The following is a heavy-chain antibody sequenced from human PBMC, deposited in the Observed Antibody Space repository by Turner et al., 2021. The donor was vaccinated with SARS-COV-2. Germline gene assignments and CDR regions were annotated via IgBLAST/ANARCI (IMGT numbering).Heavy chain of an antibody. J-gene: IGHJ4*02. CDR3: ARLRPTQNFDY. D-gene: IGHD1-1*01. V-gene: IGHV4-39*01. CDR1: GGSISSSSYY. Sequence: QLQLQESGPGLVKPSETLSLTCTVSGGSISSSSYYWGWIRQPPGKGLEWIGSIYYSGSTYYNQSLKSRVTISVDTSKNQFSLKLSSVTAADTAVYYCARLRPTQNFDYWGQGTLVTVS. CDR2: IYYSGST.